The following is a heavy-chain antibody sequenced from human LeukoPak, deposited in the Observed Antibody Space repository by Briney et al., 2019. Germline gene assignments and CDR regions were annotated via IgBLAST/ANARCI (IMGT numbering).Heavy chain of an antibody. Sequence: GGSLRLSCAASGFTFSSYAMSWVRQAPGKGLEWVSSISSSSSYIYYADSVKGRFTISRDNAKNSLYLQMNSLRAEDTAVYYCARGASMITFGGVIVYYFDYWGQGTLVTVSS. CDR1: GFTFSSYA. CDR3: ARGASMITFGGVIVYYFDY. V-gene: IGHV3-21*01. J-gene: IGHJ4*02. D-gene: IGHD3-16*02. CDR2: ISSSSSYI.